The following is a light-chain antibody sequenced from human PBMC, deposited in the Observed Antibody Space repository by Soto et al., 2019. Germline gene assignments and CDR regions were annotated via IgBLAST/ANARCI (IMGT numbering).Light chain of an antibody. CDR2: DST. Sequence: VVTHSPATLSLSPGERATLSCRASESIHTSLAWYQQKSGKPPRLVIYDSTLRANGVPDRFGGSRSGTEFTLTINSLEPEDFAVYYCQQRNVWPPITFGQGTRLEI. CDR1: ESIHTS. J-gene: IGKJ5*01. V-gene: IGKV3-11*01. CDR3: QQRNVWPPIT.